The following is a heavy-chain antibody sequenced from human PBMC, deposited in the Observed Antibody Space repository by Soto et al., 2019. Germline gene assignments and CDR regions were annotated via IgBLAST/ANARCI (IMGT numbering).Heavy chain of an antibody. D-gene: IGHD3-10*01. J-gene: IGHJ5*02. V-gene: IGHV1-18*01. CDR3: ARDPGGATGFDP. CDR1: GYSLTVYG. Sequence: QVRLVQSGAEVKRPGASVKVSCKTYGYSLTVYGISWVRQAPGQGLEWMGWMSTYTGDTNYARKFRGRVTMTTDISASTASMELRSLTSDDTAVYYCARDPGGATGFDPWGQGTPVIVST. CDR2: MSTYTGDT.